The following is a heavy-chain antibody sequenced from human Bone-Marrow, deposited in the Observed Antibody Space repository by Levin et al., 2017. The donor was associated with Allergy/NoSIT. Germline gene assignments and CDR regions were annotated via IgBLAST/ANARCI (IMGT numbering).Heavy chain of an antibody. D-gene: IGHD2/OR15-2a*01. J-gene: IGHJ3*01. V-gene: IGHV1-69*13. CDR1: GGTFNTST. CDR3: ARGSLDPSINTPGAFDV. Sequence: GASVKVSCKASGGTFNTSTITWVRQAPGQGLEWMGGFIPLFAVRKYAPKLQGRVAITADESTRIAYLTLSRLRCEDTAMYYCARGSLDPSINTPGAFDVWGQGTMVTVSS. CDR2: FIPLFAVR.